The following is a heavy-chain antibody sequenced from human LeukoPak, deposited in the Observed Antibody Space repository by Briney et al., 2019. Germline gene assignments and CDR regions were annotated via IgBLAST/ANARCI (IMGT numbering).Heavy chain of an antibody. CDR2: ISGSGGST. CDR1: GFTFSSYA. CDR3: AKDRSSGRLYYYYGMDV. Sequence: GGSLRLSCAASGFTFSSYAMSWVRQAPGKGLEWVSAISGSGGSTYYADSVKGRFTITRDNSKNTLYLQMNSLRAEDTAVYYCAKDRSSGRLYYYYGMDVWGQGTTVTVSS. J-gene: IGHJ6*02. D-gene: IGHD3-10*01. V-gene: IGHV3-23*01.